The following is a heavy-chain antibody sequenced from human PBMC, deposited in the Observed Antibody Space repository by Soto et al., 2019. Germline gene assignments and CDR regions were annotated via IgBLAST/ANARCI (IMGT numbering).Heavy chain of an antibody. CDR1: GGSISSYY. Sequence: SETLSLTCTVSGGSISSYYWSWIRQPPGKGLEWIGYIYYSGSTNYNPSLKSRVTISVDTSKNQFSLKLSSVTAADTAVYYCARVPGYGDYDYWGQGTLVTVSS. CDR3: ARVPGYGDYDY. J-gene: IGHJ4*02. CDR2: IYYSGST. V-gene: IGHV4-59*01. D-gene: IGHD4-17*01.